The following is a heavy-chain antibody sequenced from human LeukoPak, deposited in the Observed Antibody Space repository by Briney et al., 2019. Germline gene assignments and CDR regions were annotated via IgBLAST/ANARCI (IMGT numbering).Heavy chain of an antibody. Sequence: GGSLRLSCAASGFTFSSYGMHWARQAPGKGLEWVAVISYDGSGKHYADSVKGRFTISRDNSKNTLYLQMNSLRAEDTAVYYCAKWAYSDFDYWGQGTLVTVSS. CDR3: AKWAYSDFDY. D-gene: IGHD1-26*01. J-gene: IGHJ4*02. CDR1: GFTFSSYG. CDR2: ISYDGSGK. V-gene: IGHV3-30*18.